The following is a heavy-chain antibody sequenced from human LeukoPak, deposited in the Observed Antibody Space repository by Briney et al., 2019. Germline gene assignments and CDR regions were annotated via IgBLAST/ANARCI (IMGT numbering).Heavy chain of an antibody. D-gene: IGHD3-3*01. CDR1: GFTFSSYS. J-gene: IGHJ3*02. V-gene: IGHV3-48*02. CDR3: ARDRRLVLRGAFDI. Sequence: GGSLRLFCAASGFTFSSYSMNWVRQAPGKGLEWVSHITASGTAMFYADSVKGRFTISRDNAKNSLYLQMNSLRDEDTAVYYCARDRRLVLRGAFDIWGQGTMVTVS. CDR2: ITASGTAM.